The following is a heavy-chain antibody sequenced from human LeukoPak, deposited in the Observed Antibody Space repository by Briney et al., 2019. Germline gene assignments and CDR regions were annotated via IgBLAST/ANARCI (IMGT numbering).Heavy chain of an antibody. D-gene: IGHD2-2*01. Sequence: GGSLRLSCAASGLTFSTYGMHWVRQAPGKGLEWVAFIRYDGTNKYYADSVKGRFTISRDNSKNTLYLQMNSLRPEDTALYYCAKDLVVYCSSSCCPIDYWGQGTLVTVSS. CDR3: AKDLVVYCSSSCCPIDY. V-gene: IGHV3-30*02. CDR2: IRYDGTNK. CDR1: GLTFSTYG. J-gene: IGHJ4*02.